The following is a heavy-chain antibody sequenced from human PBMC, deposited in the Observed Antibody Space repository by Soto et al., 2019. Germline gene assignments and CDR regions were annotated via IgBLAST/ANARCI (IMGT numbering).Heavy chain of an antibody. CDR1: GFPFKNYA. CDR3: AIDLYRSSARYFDF. J-gene: IGHJ4*02. Sequence: GGSLRLSCEASGFPFKNYAMHWVRHAPGKGPEWVAAIRGSRSNIYYEDSVKGRFTISRDNAKNSLYLQMNSLRAEDTAVYYCAIDLYRSSARYFDFWGQGTLVTVSS. D-gene: IGHD6-6*01. CDR2: IRGSRSNI. V-gene: IGHV3-21*01.